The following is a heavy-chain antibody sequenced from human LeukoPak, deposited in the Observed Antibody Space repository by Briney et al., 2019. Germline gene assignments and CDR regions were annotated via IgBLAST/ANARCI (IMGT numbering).Heavy chain of an antibody. D-gene: IGHD2/OR15-2a*01. Sequence: GGSLRLSCAASGFTLSNSGMHWVRQAPGKGLEWVALLWYDGSYKFADSVQGRISVSRDNSWNTVYLQLNDLRDEDRALYYCVRVLWGTNAFYHAAFDIWGQGTMVTVSS. V-gene: IGHV3-33*01. CDR2: LWYDGSYK. CDR3: VRVLWGTNAFYHAAFDI. CDR1: GFTLSNSG. J-gene: IGHJ3*02.